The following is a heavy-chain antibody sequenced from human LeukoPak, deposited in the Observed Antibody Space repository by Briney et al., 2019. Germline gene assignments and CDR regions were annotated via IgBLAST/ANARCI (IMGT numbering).Heavy chain of an antibody. CDR2: INPNGGGT. V-gene: IGHV1-2*02. J-gene: IGHJ4*02. CDR3: ARIITSTWYNEFDC. CDR1: GYTFTDHY. Sequence: VASVKVSCKASGYTFTDHYLHWLRQAPGQGLEYLGWINPNGGGTNFPQKFQGRVTLTIDTSVNTGYMEITKLTSDDTAVYYCARIITSTWYNEFDCWGQGTLVAVSS. D-gene: IGHD1-14*01.